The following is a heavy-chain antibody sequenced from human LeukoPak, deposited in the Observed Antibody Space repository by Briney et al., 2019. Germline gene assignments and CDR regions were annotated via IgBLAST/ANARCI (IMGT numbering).Heavy chain of an antibody. J-gene: IGHJ4*02. V-gene: IGHV3-53*01. CDR2: IYSGSNT. CDR3: ARGHADYSGSWYGRFDY. D-gene: IGHD6-13*01. Sequence: PGGSLRLSCAASGFGVSSNFLSWVRQAPGKGLEWVSVIYSGSNTYYADSVKGRFTISRDNSKNTLYLQMNSLRAEDTAVYYCARGHADYSGSWYGRFDYWGQGTLVTVSS. CDR1: GFGVSSNF.